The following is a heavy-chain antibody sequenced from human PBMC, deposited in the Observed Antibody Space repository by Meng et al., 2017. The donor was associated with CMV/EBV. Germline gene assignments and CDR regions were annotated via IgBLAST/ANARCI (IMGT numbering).Heavy chain of an antibody. J-gene: IGHJ5*02. Sequence: ASVKVSCKAFAYTFTGYYLHWVRQAPGQGLEWMGCINANSGGTNYAQKFQGRVTMTRDTAIGTAYMSLSRLRSDDTAVYYCARGSYYYDSSGPFDPWGQGTLVTVSS. CDR1: AYTFTGYY. CDR3: ARGSYYYDSSGPFDP. CDR2: INANSGGT. V-gene: IGHV1-2*02. D-gene: IGHD3-22*01.